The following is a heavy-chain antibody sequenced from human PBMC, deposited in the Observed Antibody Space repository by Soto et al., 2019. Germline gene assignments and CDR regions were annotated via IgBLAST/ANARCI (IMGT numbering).Heavy chain of an antibody. V-gene: IGHV3-7*01. Sequence: GGSLRLSCAASGFTFSSYWMSWVRQAPGKGLEWVANIKQDGSEKYYVDSVKGRFTISRDNAKNSLYLQMNSLRAEDTAVYYCARDRYYGSGKGYYYYMDVWGKGTTVTVSS. J-gene: IGHJ6*03. D-gene: IGHD3-10*01. CDR1: GFTFSSYW. CDR3: ARDRYYGSGKGYYYYMDV. CDR2: IKQDGSEK.